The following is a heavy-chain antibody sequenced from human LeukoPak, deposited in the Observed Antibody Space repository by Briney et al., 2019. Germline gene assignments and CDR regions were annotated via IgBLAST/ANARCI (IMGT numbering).Heavy chain of an antibody. J-gene: IGHJ4*02. V-gene: IGHV4-59*08. Sequence: SETLSLTCTVSGGSISSHYWSWIRQPPGKGLEWIGYIYYSGSTNYNPSLKSRVTISVDTSKNQFSLKLSSVTAADTAVYYCARHQGGFLWFGELTQFDYLGQGTLVTVSS. CDR1: GGSISSHY. CDR3: ARHQGGFLWFGELTQFDY. D-gene: IGHD3-10*01. CDR2: IYYSGST.